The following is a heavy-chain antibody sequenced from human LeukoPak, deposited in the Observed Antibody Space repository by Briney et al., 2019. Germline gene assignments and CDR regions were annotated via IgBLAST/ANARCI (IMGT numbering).Heavy chain of an antibody. V-gene: IGHV4-39*07. Sequence: TSETLSLTCTVSGGSISSSSYYWGWIRQPPGKGLEWIGSIYYSGSPYYNPSLKSRVTISVATSKTQFSLKLSSVTAADTAVYYCARHSKGYSSGWLPTSYYYGMDVWGQGTTVTVSS. CDR2: IYYSGSP. CDR3: ARHSKGYSSGWLPTSYYYGMDV. D-gene: IGHD6-19*01. J-gene: IGHJ6*02. CDR1: GGSISSSSYY.